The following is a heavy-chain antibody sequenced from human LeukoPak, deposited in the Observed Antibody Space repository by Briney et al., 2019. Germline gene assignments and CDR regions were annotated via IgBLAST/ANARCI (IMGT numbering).Heavy chain of an antibody. D-gene: IGHD4-17*01. CDR2: IYSSGST. CDR1: GGSMNYYY. J-gene: IGHJ5*02. V-gene: IGHV4-59*01. CDR3: ARNTVTSWNWFDP. Sequence: SETLSLTCTVAGGSMNYYYWSWIRQAPGKGLEWIGYIYSSGSTNYNPSLKSRVTISVDTSKNEVSLKLRSVTAADTAMYYCARNTVTSWNWFDPWGQGTLVIVSS.